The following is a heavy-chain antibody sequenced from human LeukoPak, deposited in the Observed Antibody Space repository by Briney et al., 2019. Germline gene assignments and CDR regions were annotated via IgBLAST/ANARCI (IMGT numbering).Heavy chain of an antibody. J-gene: IGHJ4*02. D-gene: IGHD6-13*01. V-gene: IGHV3-74*01. CDR2: INTDESST. CDR1: GFTFSSYW. CDR3: AKDAPPPSAAGTHFDY. Sequence: GGSLRLSCAASGFTFSSYWMHWVRQAPGKGLVWISRINTDESSTSYADSVKGRFTISRDNAKNTLYLQMNSLRAEDTAVYYCAKDAPPPSAAGTHFDYWGQGTLVTVSS.